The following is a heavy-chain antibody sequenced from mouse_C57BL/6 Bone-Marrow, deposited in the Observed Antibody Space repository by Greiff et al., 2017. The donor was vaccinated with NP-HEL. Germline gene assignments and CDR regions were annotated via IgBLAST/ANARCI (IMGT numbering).Heavy chain of an antibody. CDR2: IRLKSNNYAT. CDR1: GFTFSNYW. V-gene: IGHV6-3*01. CDR3: TDYGSPRDFDY. Sequence: EVKLEESGGGLVQPGGSMKLSCVASGFTFSNYWMNWVRQSPEKGLEWVAQIRLKSNNYATHYAESVKGRFTISRDDSKSSVYLQMNNLRAEDTGIYYCTDYGSPRDFDYWGQGTTLTVSS. J-gene: IGHJ2*01. D-gene: IGHD1-1*01.